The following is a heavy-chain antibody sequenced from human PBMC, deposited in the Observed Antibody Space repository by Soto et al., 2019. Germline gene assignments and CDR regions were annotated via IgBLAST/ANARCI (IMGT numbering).Heavy chain of an antibody. D-gene: IGHD3-10*01. V-gene: IGHV1-69*01. CDR2: IIPIFGTA. Sequence: QVQLVQSGAEVKKPGSSVKVSCKASGGTFSSYAISWVRQAPGQGLEWMGGIIPIFGTANYAQKFQGRVTITADESTSTAYLELSSLRSEDTAVYYCAREVNPWCGESRGGYYYGMDVWGQGTTVTVSS. CDR1: GGTFSSYA. CDR3: AREVNPWCGESRGGYYYGMDV. J-gene: IGHJ6*02.